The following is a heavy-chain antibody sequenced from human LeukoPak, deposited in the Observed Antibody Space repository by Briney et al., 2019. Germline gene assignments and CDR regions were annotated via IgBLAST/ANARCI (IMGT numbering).Heavy chain of an antibody. CDR2: ISGSDTST. CDR1: GFTFSTYA. V-gene: IGHV3-23*01. J-gene: IGHJ4*02. Sequence: PGRSLRLSCATSGFTFSTYAMNWVRQAPGKGLEWVSTISGSDTSTYYADSVKGRFTVSRDNSKRTMYLQMNSLRAEDTAVYYCARSDNWNDYYFDYWGQGTLVTVSS. CDR3: ARSDNWNDYYFDY. D-gene: IGHD1-20*01.